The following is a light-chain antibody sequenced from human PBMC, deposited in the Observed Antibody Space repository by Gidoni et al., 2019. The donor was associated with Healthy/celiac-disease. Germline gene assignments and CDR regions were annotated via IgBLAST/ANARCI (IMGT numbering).Light chain of an antibody. V-gene: IGKV1-39*01. CDR3: QQSYSTPYT. CDR1: QSISSY. CDR2: AAS. J-gene: IGKJ2*01. Sequence: DIQMIQSPSSLSASVGDRVTITCRASQSISSYLNWYQQKPGKAPKLLIYAASSLQSGVPSRFSGSGSGTDFTLTISSLQPEDCATYYCQQSYSTPYTFGQGTKLEIK.